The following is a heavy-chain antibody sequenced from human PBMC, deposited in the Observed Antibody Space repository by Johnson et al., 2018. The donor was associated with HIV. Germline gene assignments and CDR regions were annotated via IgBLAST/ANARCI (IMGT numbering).Heavy chain of an antibody. V-gene: IGHV3-11*04. D-gene: IGHD2-21*01. CDR1: GFIFSDYY. J-gene: IGHJ3*02. Sequence: QVQLVESGGGLVKPGGSLRLSCAASGFIFSDYYMSWIRQAPGKGLEWVSGITWNGGSTGYADSVKGRFTISRDNAKNSLYLQMNSLRAEDTAVYYCARDGYSGGFDIWGQGTMVTVSS. CDR3: ARDGYSGGFDI. CDR2: ITWNGGST.